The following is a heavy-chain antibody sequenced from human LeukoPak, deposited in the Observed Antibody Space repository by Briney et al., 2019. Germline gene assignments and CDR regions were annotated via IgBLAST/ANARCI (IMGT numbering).Heavy chain of an antibody. Sequence: PGGSLRLSCSASGFIFSSYAMHWVRQAPGKGLEYVSGISFNGGNTYFADSVKGRFTISRDNSKNTLWLQMNSLRAEDTAVYYCARDELAANYYYYGMDVWGQGATVTVSS. CDR1: GFIFSSYA. CDR2: ISFNGGNT. V-gene: IGHV3-64*04. D-gene: IGHD6-13*01. CDR3: ARDELAANYYYYGMDV. J-gene: IGHJ6*02.